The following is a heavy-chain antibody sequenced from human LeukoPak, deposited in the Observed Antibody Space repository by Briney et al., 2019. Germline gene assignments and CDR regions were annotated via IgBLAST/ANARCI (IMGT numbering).Heavy chain of an antibody. CDR1: GFTFSSYW. V-gene: IGHV3-74*01. CDR3: AKDIHYDSSGFDY. CDR2: INSDGSST. D-gene: IGHD3-22*01. J-gene: IGHJ4*02. Sequence: GGSLRLSCAASGFTFSSYWMHWVRQAPGKGLVWVSRINSDGSSTSYADSVKGRFTISRDNAKNSLYLQMNSLRAEDTALYYCAKDIHYDSSGFDYWGQGTLVTVSS.